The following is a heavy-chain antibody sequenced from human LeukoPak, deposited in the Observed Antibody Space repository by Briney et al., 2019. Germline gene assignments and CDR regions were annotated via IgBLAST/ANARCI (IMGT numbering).Heavy chain of an antibody. D-gene: IGHD2-21*02. J-gene: IGHJ4*02. V-gene: IGHV3-48*03. CDR1: GFTFSSYE. CDR2: ISSSGSTI. CDR3: AKHREGLPTYFDY. Sequence: GGSLRLSCAASGFTFSSYEMNWVRQAPGKGLEWVSYISSSGSTIYYGDSVKGRFTISRDNAKKSLYLQMNNLRAEDTAVFHCAKHREGLPTYFDYWGQGTLVTVSS.